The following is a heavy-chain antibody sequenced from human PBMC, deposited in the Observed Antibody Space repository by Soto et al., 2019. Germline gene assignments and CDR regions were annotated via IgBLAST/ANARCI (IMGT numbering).Heavy chain of an antibody. J-gene: IGHJ4*02. D-gene: IGHD6-19*01. CDR1: GGSISSSSYY. V-gene: IGHV4-39*01. CDR2: IYYSGST. CDR3: ARLISSGWHFFDY. Sequence: QLQLQESGPGLVKPSETLSLTCTVSGGSISSSSYYWGWIRQPPGKGLEWIGSIYYSGSTYYNPSLKRRVTISVDTSKNQFSLKLSSVTAADTAVYYCARLISSGWHFFDYWGQGTLVTVSS.